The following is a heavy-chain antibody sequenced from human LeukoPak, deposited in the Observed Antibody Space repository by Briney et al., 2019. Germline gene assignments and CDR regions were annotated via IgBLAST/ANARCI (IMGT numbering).Heavy chain of an antibody. CDR3: ARQVDLNLGA. V-gene: IGHV5-51*01. D-gene: IGHD4/OR15-4a*01. J-gene: IGHJ3*01. CDR2: IYPGDSDT. CDR1: GYSFTNYW. Sequence: GESLKISCKGFGYSFTNYWIGWVRQMPGKGLEWMGIIYPGDSDTRYTPSFQGQVTISADKSISTAYLQWSSLKASDTAIYYCARQVDLNLGAWGQGTMVIVSS.